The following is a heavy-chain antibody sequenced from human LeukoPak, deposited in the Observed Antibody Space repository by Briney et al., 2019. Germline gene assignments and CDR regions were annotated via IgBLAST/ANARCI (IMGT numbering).Heavy chain of an antibody. D-gene: IGHD5-18*01. CDR3: ARMRGYSYGLYYFDY. CDR1: GYSISSSNW. J-gene: IGHJ4*02. CDR2: IYYSGST. V-gene: IGHV4-28*01. Sequence: PSETLSLTCAASGYSISSSNWWGWIRQPPGKGLEWIGYIYYSGSTYYNPSLKSRVTMSVDTSKNQFSLKLSSVTAVDTAVYYCARMRGYSYGLYYFDYWGQGTLVTVSS.